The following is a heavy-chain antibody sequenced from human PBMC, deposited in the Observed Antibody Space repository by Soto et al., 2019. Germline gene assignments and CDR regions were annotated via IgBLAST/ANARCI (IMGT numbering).Heavy chain of an antibody. V-gene: IGHV4-39*01. D-gene: IGHD2-21*02. J-gene: IGHJ5*02. CDR1: GGSISSSSYY. CDR2: IYYSGST. CDR3: ARHIVVVTATFDP. Sequence: PLEILSLTCTVSGGSISSSSYYWGWIRQPPGKGLEWIGSIYYSGSTYYNPSLKSRVTISVDTSKNQFSLKLSSVTAADTAVYYCARHIVVVTATFDPWGQGTLVTVSS.